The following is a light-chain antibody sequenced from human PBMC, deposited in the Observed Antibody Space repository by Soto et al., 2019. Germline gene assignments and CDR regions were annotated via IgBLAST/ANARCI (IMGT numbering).Light chain of an antibody. CDR2: TAS. J-gene: IGKJ2*01. CDR1: QSVSSSS. CDR3: QLYGTSPPYT. V-gene: IGKV3-20*01. Sequence: EIVLTQSPGTPSLSPGERATLSCRASQSVSSSSLAWYQQRPGQAPRLLIFTASSRATGTPDRFSGSGSGTDFTLTISRLEPEDFAVYYCQLYGTSPPYTFGPGTKLQIK.